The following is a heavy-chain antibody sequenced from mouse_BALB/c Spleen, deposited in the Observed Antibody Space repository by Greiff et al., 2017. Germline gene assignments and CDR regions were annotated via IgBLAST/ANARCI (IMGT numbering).Heavy chain of an antibody. CDR1: GFTFSSYG. Sequence: EVKLMESGGGLVQPGGSLKLSCAASGFTFSSYGMSWVRQTPDKRLELVATINSNGGSTYYPDSVKGRFTISRDNAKNTLYLQMSSLKSEDTAMYYCAREVLLRRYFDVWGAGTTVTVSS. J-gene: IGHJ1*01. D-gene: IGHD1-1*01. CDR2: INSNGGST. CDR3: AREVLLRRYFDV. V-gene: IGHV5-6-3*01.